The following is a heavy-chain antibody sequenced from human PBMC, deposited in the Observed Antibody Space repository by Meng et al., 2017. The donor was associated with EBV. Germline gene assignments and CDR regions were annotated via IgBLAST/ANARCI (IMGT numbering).Heavy chain of an antibody. J-gene: IGHJ5*02. CDR3: ARVNSDCGGVMCYKGWFDP. D-gene: IGHD2-21*01. V-gene: IGHV4-59*08. Sequence: QGQLQESGPGLVQPSATLPLTCTVSGDSISDYYWSWIRQPPGKGLEWIGYIHYSGSTYYNPSLKSRITISVDMSRNQFSLRLTSVTSADMAVYYCARVNSDCGGVMCYKGWFDPWGQGTLVTVSS. CDR1: GDSISDYY. CDR2: IHYSGST.